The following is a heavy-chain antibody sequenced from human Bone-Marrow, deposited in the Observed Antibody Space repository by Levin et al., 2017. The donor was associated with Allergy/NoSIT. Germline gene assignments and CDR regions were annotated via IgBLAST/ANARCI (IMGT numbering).Heavy chain of an antibody. V-gene: IGHV3-64*01. J-gene: IGHJ4*02. CDR3: AREPHGNILTGDYAPDY. CDR2: IYSDGGST. D-gene: IGHD3-9*01. CDR1: GFTFSSYS. Sequence: PGGSLRLSCVASGFTFSSYSMHWVRQAPGKGLEYVSGIYSDGGSTFYASSVKGRFTISRDKSKNTLYLQMGSLRAEDMAVYYCAREPHGNILTGDYAPDYWGQGTLVTVSS.